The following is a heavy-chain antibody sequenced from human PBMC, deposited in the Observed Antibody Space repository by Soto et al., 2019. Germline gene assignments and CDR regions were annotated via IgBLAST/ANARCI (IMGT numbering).Heavy chain of an antibody. CDR3: ARDSSQDLLWFGELGPDY. J-gene: IGHJ4*02. Sequence: GGSLRLSCAASGFTFSSYGMHWVRQAPGEGLEWVAVIWYDGSNKYYADSVKGRFTISRDNSKNTLYLQMNSLRAEDTAVYYCARDSSQDLLWFGELGPDYWGQGTLVTVSS. D-gene: IGHD3-10*01. CDR1: GFTFSSYG. V-gene: IGHV3-33*01. CDR2: IWYDGSNK.